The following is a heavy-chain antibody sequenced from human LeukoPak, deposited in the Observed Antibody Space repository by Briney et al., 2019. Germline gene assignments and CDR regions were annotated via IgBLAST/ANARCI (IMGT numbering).Heavy chain of an antibody. J-gene: IGHJ4*02. CDR1: GFTFDDYA. CDR2: ISWNSGSI. V-gene: IGHV3-9*01. Sequence: GGSLRLSCVASGFTFDDYAMHWVRQAPGKGLEWVSGISWNSGSIGYADSVKGRFTISRDNAKNSLYLQMSNLRAEDTAVYYCASRHCSGGGCYFAGADPFDYWGQGILVTVSS. D-gene: IGHD2-15*01. CDR3: ASRHCSGGGCYFAGADPFDY.